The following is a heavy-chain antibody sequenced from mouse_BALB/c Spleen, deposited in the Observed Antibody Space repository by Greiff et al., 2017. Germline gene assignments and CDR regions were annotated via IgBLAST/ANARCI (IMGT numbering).Heavy chain of an antibody. J-gene: IGHJ4*01. CDR2: ISSGSSTI. CDR1: GFTFSSFG. CDR3: ARDDYDYAMDY. V-gene: IGHV5-17*02. D-gene: IGHD2-4*01. Sequence: EVKVVESGGGLVQPGGSRTLSCAASGFTFSSFGMHWVRQAPEKGLEWVAYISSGSSTIYYADTVKGRFTISRDNPKNTLFLQMTSLRSEDTAMYYCARDDYDYAMDYWGQGTSVTVSS.